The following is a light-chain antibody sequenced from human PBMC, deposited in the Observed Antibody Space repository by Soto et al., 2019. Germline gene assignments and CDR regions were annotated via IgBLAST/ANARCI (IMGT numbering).Light chain of an antibody. CDR1: SSDVGGYTY. CDR3: CAYAGSYTYL. CDR2: DVS. Sequence: QSVLTQPRSVSGSPGQSVTISCTGTSSDVGGYTYVSWYQQHPGKAPQLMIYDVSKRPSGVPDRFSGSRSGNTASLTISGLQADDEADYYCCAYAGSYTYLFGTGTKLTVL. J-gene: IGLJ1*01. V-gene: IGLV2-11*01.